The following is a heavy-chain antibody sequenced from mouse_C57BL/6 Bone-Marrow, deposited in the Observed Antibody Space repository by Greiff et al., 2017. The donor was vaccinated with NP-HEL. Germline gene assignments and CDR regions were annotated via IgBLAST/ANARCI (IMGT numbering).Heavy chain of an antibody. CDR3: AKTSYDGNYVWYCDV. CDR1: GFSLTSYG. D-gene: IGHD2-10*01. J-gene: IGHJ1*03. V-gene: IGHV2-3*01. Sequence: VQLQQSGPGLVAPSQSLSITCTVSGFSLTSYGVSWVRQPPGKGLEWLGVLWGDGSTNYHSALISRLSISKDNSKSQVFLKLHSLQTDDTATYYGAKTSYDGNYVWYCDVWGTGTTVTVAA. CDR2: LWGDGST.